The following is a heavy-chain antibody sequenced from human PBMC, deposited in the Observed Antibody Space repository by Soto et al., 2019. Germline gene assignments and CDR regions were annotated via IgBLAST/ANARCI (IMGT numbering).Heavy chain of an antibody. CDR3: VRHGAVNIGARVSGRDFYYYGMDV. CDR1: GYNSNSYW. D-gene: IGHD5-12*01. J-gene: IGHJ6*02. V-gene: IGHV5-51*01. Sequence: PGASLKISGNPSGYNSNSYWIGCVPQVPGKGLAWIGIVSHSDSNAKYSPSVRGLVTISAVKSISTASLQWSRLKGSDGAMYFCVRHGAVNIGARVSGRDFYYYGMDVWGQGTAVTVSS. CDR2: VSHSDSNA.